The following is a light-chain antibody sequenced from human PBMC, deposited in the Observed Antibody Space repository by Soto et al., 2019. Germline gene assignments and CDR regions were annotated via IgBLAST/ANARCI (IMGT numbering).Light chain of an antibody. CDR3: QQYDTYYT. V-gene: IGKV1-5*01. CDR2: DVS. J-gene: IGKJ2*01. CDR1: QNIGNW. Sequence: DIQMTQSPSSVSASVGDRVTITCRASQNIGNWLAWYQQKPGKAPTLLIYDVSRLETGVPSRFSGSGSGTEFTLTINSLQPEDFATYFCQQYDTYYTFGQGTKVDIK.